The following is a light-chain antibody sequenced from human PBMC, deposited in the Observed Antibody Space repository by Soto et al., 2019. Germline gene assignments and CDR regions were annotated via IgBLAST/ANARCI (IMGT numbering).Light chain of an antibody. J-gene: IGLJ2*01. CDR2: RNN. V-gene: IGLV1-44*01. Sequence: QSVLTQPPSASGTPGQRVTISCSGSSSNIGSNSVNWYQQLPGMAPQLLIYRNNQRPSGVPDRFSVSKSGTSASLAISGLQSEDEADYYCATWDDSLNGVVFGGGTKLTVL. CDR1: SSNIGSNS. CDR3: ATWDDSLNGVV.